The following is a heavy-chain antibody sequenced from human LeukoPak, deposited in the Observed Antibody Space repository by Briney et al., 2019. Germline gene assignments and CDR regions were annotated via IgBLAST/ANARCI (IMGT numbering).Heavy chain of an antibody. D-gene: IGHD3-3*01. CDR3: ARDRVTIFGVAPRRAFDI. CDR2: IWYDGSNK. Sequence: SGGSLRLSCAASGFTFSSYGMHWVRQAPGKGLEWVAVIWYDGSNKYYADSVKGRFTISRDNSKNTLYLQMNSLRAEDTAVYYCARDRVTIFGVAPRRAFDIWGQGTMVTVSS. V-gene: IGHV3-33*01. CDR1: GFTFSSYG. J-gene: IGHJ3*02.